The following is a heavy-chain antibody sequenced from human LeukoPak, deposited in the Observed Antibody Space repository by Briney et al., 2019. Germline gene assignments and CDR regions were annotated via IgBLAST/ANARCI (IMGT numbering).Heavy chain of an antibody. CDR1: GFTFSSYE. D-gene: IGHD3-3*01. CDR2: ISSSVSII. Sequence: GGSLRLSCAASGFTFSSYEMNWVRQAPGKGLEWISYISSSVSIIYYADSVKGRFTISRDNAKNSLFLQMNSLRAEDTAIYYCARGGSRWFLYYFDYWGQGTLVTVSS. CDR3: ARGGSRWFLYYFDY. V-gene: IGHV3-48*03. J-gene: IGHJ4*02.